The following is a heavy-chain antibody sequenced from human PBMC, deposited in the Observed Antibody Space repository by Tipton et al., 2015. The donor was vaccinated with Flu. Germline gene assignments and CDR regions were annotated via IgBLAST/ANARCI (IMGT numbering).Heavy chain of an antibody. D-gene: IGHD4-17*01. V-gene: IGHV6-1*01. CDR3: ARGGGYGDFGYNSYYGMDV. CDR2: TYYRSKWFN. J-gene: IGHJ6*02. Sequence: LVKPTQPLSLTCAVSGDSVSTNTATWNWVRQSPSRGLEWLGRTYYRSKWFNDYALSVKSRITFNADTSKNQFSLQLNSVSPEDTAVYYCARGGGYGDFGYNSYYGMDVWGQGTTVTVSS. CDR1: GDSVSTNTAT.